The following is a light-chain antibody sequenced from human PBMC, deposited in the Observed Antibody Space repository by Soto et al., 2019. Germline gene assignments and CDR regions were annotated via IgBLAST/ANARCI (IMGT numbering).Light chain of an antibody. CDR2: GAS. V-gene: IGKV3-20*01. CDR1: QSVSSSY. J-gene: IGKJ2*01. CDR3: QQYGDSMGT. Sequence: EIVLTQSPGTLSLSPGERATLSCRASQSVSSSYLAWYQQRPGQAPRLLIYGASSRAAGIPDRFSGSGSGTDFTVTISRLEPEDSAVYYCQQYGDSMGTFGQGTKLDIK.